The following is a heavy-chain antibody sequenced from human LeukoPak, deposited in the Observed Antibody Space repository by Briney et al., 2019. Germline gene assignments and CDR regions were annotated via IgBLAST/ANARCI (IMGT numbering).Heavy chain of an antibody. CDR2: IRPYNGNT. V-gene: IGHV1-18*01. CDR3: ARDVEMYYDSSAYGDY. J-gene: IGHJ4*02. Sequence: ASVKVSCKASGYTFTSYGISWVRQAPGQGLEWMGWIRPYNGNTNYAQRLQGRVTMTTDTSTSTAYMELRSLRSDDTAIYYCARDVEMYYDSSAYGDYWGQGTLVTVSS. D-gene: IGHD3-22*01. CDR1: GYTFTSYG.